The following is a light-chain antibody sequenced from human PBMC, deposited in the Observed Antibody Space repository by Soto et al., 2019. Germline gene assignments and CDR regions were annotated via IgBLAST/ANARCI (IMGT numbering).Light chain of an antibody. CDR2: NAS. J-gene: IGKJ1*01. CDR1: QSISTW. CDR3: KQYDTDLWT. V-gene: IGKV1-5*03. Sequence: DIQMTQSPSTLSASVGDRVTITCRASQSISTWLAGYQTKPGQAPKLLIYNASNLESGVPSRFSGSGSGTEFTLTISSLQPDDFATYYCKQYDTDLWTFGHGNKVEIK.